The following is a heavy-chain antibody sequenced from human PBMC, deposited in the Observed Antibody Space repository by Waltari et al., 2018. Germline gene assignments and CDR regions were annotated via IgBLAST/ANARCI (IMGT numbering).Heavy chain of an antibody. CDR2: ISGSGGNT. V-gene: IGHV3-23*04. CDR1: GFTFSSYG. Sequence: EVQLVESGGGLVQPGGSLRLSCAASGFTFSSYGMNWVRQAAGKGLEWGSGISGSGGNTYYADSVKGRFTISRDNSKSTLSLQMNSVRADDTAVYYCARGAAYSRFDYWGQGTLVIVSS. CDR3: ARGAAYSRFDY. D-gene: IGHD5-18*01. J-gene: IGHJ4*02.